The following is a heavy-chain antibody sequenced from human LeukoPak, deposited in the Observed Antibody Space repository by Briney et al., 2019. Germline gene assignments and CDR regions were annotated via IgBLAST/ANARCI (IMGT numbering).Heavy chain of an antibody. V-gene: IGHV1-46*01. CDR1: GNSN. J-gene: IGHJ4*02. Sequence: ASVKLSCKDPGNSNIHWVRQTPGQGPEWMGLIRPGGGGTSYAQKFQGRVTMTRDRSTSIVYMELSSLRSEDTAVYFCASGGYDWDAYDYWGQGTPVTVSS. CDR2: IRPGGGGT. D-gene: IGHD5-12*01. CDR3: ASGGYDWDAYDY.